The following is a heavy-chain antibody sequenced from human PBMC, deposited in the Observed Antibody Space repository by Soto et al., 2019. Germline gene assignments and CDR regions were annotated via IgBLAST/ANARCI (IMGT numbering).Heavy chain of an antibody. Sequence: QVQLVQSGAEVKKPGSSVKVSCKASGGTFSSYAISWVRQAPGQGLEWMGGIIPIFGTANYAQKFQGRVTITADESTSTAYMELSSLRSEDTAVYYCARSNWKDYYYYSYGMDVWGQGTTVTVSS. CDR2: IIPIFGTA. V-gene: IGHV1-69*12. CDR3: ARSNWKDYYYYSYGMDV. D-gene: IGHD1-20*01. CDR1: GGTFSSYA. J-gene: IGHJ6*02.